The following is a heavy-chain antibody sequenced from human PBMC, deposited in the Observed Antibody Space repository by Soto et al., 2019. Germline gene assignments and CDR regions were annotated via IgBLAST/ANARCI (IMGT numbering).Heavy chain of an antibody. D-gene: IGHD6-19*01. V-gene: IGHV3-30*18. J-gene: IGHJ6*02. CDR2: ISYDGSNK. CDR1: GFTFSSYG. Sequence: PGGSLRLSCAASGFTFSSYGMHWVRQAPGKGLEWVAVISYDGSNKYYADSVKGRFTISRDNSKNTLYLQMNSLRAEDTAVYYCAKDEFSSGWTIYYYYYGMDVWGQGTTVTVSS. CDR3: AKDEFSSGWTIYYYYYGMDV.